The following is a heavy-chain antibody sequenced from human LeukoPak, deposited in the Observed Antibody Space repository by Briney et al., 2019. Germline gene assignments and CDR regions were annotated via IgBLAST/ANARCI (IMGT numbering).Heavy chain of an antibody. CDR2: IWYDGSNK. D-gene: IGHD1-26*01. Sequence: GGSLRLSCAASGFTFSSYGMHWVRQAPGKGLEWVAVIWYDGSNKYYADSVKGRFTISRDNSKNTLYLQMNSLRAEDTAVYYCARDWPVGATDDAFDIWGQGTMVTVSS. CDR3: ARDWPVGATDDAFDI. J-gene: IGHJ3*02. V-gene: IGHV3-33*01. CDR1: GFTFSSYG.